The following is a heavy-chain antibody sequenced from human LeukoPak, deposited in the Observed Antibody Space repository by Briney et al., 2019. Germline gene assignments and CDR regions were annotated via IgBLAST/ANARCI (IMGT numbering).Heavy chain of an antibody. CDR1: GGAFSSYA. CDR2: IIPIFGTA. Sequence: ASVKVSCKASGGAFSSYAISWVRQAPGQGLEWMGGIIPIFGTANYAQEFQGRVTITADESTSTAYMELSSLRSEDTAVYYCARGGSSDFWSGHNWFDPSGQGTLVTVSS. CDR3: ARGGSSDFWSGHNWFDP. J-gene: IGHJ5*02. V-gene: IGHV1-69*13. D-gene: IGHD3-3*01.